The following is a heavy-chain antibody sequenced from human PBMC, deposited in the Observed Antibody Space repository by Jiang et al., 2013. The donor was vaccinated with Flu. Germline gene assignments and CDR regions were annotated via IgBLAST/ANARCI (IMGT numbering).Heavy chain of an antibody. Sequence: GSTSYAQKFQGRVTMTRDTSTSTVYMELSSLRSEDTAVYYCARDVQGDGTFDYWGQGTLVTVSS. CDR2: GST. J-gene: IGHJ4*02. CDR3: ARDVQGDGTFDY. D-gene: IGHD3-10*02. V-gene: IGHV1-46*01.